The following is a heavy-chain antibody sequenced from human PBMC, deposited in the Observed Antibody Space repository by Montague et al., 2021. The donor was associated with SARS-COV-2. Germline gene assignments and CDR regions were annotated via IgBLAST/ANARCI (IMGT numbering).Heavy chain of an antibody. J-gene: IGHJ6*02. D-gene: IGHD4-11*01. CDR3: ARHASYDYSKDLYYYYYYGMDV. CDR1: GGSISSSSYY. CDR2: IYYSGST. Sequence: SETLSLTCTVSGGSISSSSYYWGWIRQPPGKGLEWIGSIYYSGSTYYNPSLMSRVTISVDTSKNQFSLKLSSVTAADTAVYYCARHASYDYSKDLYYYYYYGMDVWGQGTTVTVSS. V-gene: IGHV4-39*01.